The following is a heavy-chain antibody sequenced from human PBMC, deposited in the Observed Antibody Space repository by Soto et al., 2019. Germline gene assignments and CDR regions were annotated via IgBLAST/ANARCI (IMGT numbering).Heavy chain of an antibody. Sequence: GGSLRLSCAASGFTFSSYAMNWVRQAPGKGLEWVSTISGSGDSTDYADSVKGRFTISRDNSKNTLYLQMSSPRAEDTAVYYCAKARGGWPDDALDIWGQGTMVTVSS. V-gene: IGHV3-23*01. CDR2: ISGSGDST. D-gene: IGHD6-19*01. CDR1: GFTFSSYA. J-gene: IGHJ3*02. CDR3: AKARGGWPDDALDI.